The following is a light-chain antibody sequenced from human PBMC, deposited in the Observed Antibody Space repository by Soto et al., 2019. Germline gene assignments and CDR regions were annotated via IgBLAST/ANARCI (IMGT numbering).Light chain of an antibody. J-gene: IGKJ1*01. Sequence: EIVLTQSPGTLSLSPGERATLSCRASQSFNSIYLAWYQQKPGQAPRXXISGVSNRATGTPDRFSGIVSGTDFTLTISSLEPEDVEVFDGHQYGISPPTFGPGTKVDIK. V-gene: IGKV3-20*01. CDR1: QSFNSIY. CDR3: HQYGISPPT. CDR2: GVS.